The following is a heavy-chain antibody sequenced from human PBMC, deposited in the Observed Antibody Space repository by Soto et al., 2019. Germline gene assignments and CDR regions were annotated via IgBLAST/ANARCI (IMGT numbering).Heavy chain of an antibody. V-gene: IGHV3-11*06. CDR1: VFTFIDYY. D-gene: IGHD5-18*01. CDR2: ISSTISYT. Sequence: PGWSLRLSCASSVFTFIDYYMSWIRQAPGKGLEWVSYISSTISYTHYADSVKGRFTISRDNAKNSLYLQMNSLRAEDTAVYYCARYIYGYVDYWGQGTLVTVSS. CDR3: ARYIYGYVDY. J-gene: IGHJ4*02.